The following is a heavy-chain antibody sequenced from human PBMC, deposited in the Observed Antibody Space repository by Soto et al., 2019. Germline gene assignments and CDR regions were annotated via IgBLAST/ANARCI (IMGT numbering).Heavy chain of an antibody. V-gene: IGHV1-3*05. D-gene: IGHD2-21*02. CDR1: GYDFSSYA. CDR3: VRDGGDCGYRLTYYYYMGLDV. CDR2: INIGSGRT. Sequence: QVQLVQSGAEEKQPGASVRVSCKTSGYDFSSYAMHWVRQAPGQRLEWMGWINIGSGRTEYSQNLQDRITITRDTSASTVYMDVSSLKAEDTSVYFCVRDGGDCGYRLTYYYYMGLDVWGQGTTVTVSS. J-gene: IGHJ6*02.